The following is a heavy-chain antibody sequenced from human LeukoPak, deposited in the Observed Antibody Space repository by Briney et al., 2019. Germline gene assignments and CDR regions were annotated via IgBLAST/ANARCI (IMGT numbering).Heavy chain of an antibody. CDR2: IYTSGST. D-gene: IGHD3-10*01. Sequence: SQTLSLTCTVSGGSISSGSYYWSWIRQPAGKGLEWIGRIYTSGSTNYNPSLKSRVTISVDTSKNQFSLKLSSVTAADTAVYYCARGYGSGSYYKGWFDPWGQGTLVTVSS. CDR3: ARGYGSGSYYKGWFDP. V-gene: IGHV4-61*02. CDR1: GGSISSGSYY. J-gene: IGHJ5*02.